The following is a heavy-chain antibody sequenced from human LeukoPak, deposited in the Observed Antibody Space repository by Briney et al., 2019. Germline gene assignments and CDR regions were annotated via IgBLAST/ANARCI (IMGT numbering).Heavy chain of an antibody. D-gene: IGHD5-24*01. CDR2: IYTSGST. CDR1: GGSISGYY. Sequence: PSETLSLTCTVSGGSISGYYWNWIRQPAGKGLEYIGRIYTSGSTNYNPSLKSRVTISVDTSKNQFSLKLSSVTAADTAVYYCARVREDVYTVFDYWGQGILVTVSS. J-gene: IGHJ4*02. CDR3: ARVREDVYTVFDY. V-gene: IGHV4-4*07.